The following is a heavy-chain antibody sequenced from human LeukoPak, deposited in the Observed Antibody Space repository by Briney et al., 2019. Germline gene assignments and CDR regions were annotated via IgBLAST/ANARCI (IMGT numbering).Heavy chain of an antibody. J-gene: IGHJ4*02. Sequence: SVKVSCKASGGTFSSYAISWVRQAPGQRLEWRGRIIPIFGTANYAQKFQGRVTITTDESTSTAYMELSSLRSEDTAVYYCATEIGHYDILTGYYADIDYWGQGTLVTVSS. D-gene: IGHD3-9*01. V-gene: IGHV1-69*05. CDR1: GGTFSSYA. CDR3: ATEIGHYDILTGYYADIDY. CDR2: IIPIFGTA.